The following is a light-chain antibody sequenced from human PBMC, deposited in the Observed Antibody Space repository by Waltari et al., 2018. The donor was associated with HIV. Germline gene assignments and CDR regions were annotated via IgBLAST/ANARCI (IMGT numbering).Light chain of an antibody. CDR2: DVS. CDR3: SSYTSSSTPLVV. CDR1: SSDVGGYNY. J-gene: IGLJ2*01. V-gene: IGLV2-14*03. Sequence: QSALTQPASVSGSPGQSIPISCTGPSSDVGGYNYVSWYQQHPGKAPKLMIYDVSNRPSGVSNRFSGSKSGNTASLTISGLQAEDEADYYCSSYTSSSTPLVVFGGGTKLTVL.